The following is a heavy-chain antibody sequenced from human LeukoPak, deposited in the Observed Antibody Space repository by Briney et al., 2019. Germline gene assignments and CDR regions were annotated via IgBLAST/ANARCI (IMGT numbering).Heavy chain of an antibody. J-gene: IGHJ4*02. CDR3: AKVRYTYYYDRSGNYYFDS. Sequence: GGSLRLSCVTSGFTFTSYGLHWVRQAPGKGLEWVTFIRYDGNDKFYVDSVKGRFTVSKDNSKSTLYLQMDSLRTEDTAVYYCAKVRYTYYYDRSGNYYFDSWGQGTLVTVSS. D-gene: IGHD3-22*01. CDR2: IRYDGNDK. CDR1: GFTFTSYG. V-gene: IGHV3-30*02.